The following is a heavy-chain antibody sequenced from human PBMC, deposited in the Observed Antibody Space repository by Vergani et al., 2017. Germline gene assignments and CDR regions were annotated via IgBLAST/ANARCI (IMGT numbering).Heavy chain of an antibody. CDR2: IKSTFDRGTT. CDR1: GFSFRNAW. J-gene: IGHJ6*02. Sequence: EVQLVESRGGIVKPGGSLRLSCVASGFSFRNAWMNWVRRTPGKGLEWVGRIKSTFDRGTTDYAAAVKGRFTISRDDSKNTLFLQMKGLKTEDIGVYYCTTDPRYCGDGSCYWLRDHHYYGMDVWGQGTTVTVSS. V-gene: IGHV3-15*07. D-gene: IGHD2-21*01. CDR3: TTDPRYCGDGSCYWLRDHHYYGMDV.